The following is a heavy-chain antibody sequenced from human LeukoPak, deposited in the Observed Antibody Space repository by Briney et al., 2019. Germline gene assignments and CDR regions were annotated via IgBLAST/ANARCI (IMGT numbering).Heavy chain of an antibody. J-gene: IGHJ4*02. V-gene: IGHV3-48*03. Sequence: GGSLRLSCAASGFTFSSYEMNWVRQAPGKGLEWVSYISSSDSTIYYADSVKGRFTISRDNAKNSLYLQMNSLRAEDTAVYYCARESGSYYVFDYWGQGALVTVPS. CDR2: ISSSDSTI. CDR1: GFTFSSYE. CDR3: ARESGSYYVFDY. D-gene: IGHD1-26*01.